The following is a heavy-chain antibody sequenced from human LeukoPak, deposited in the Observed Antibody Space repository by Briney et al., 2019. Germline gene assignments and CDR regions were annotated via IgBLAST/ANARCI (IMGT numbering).Heavy chain of an antibody. D-gene: IGHD5-12*01. CDR1: GGSLSSYY. CDR3: ARHDSGYGSPDY. J-gene: IGHJ4*02. V-gene: IGHV4-4*09. Sequence: SETLSLTCTVSGGSLSSYYWSWIRQPPGKGLEWIGYIYTSGSTNYNPSLKSRVTISVDTSKNQFSLKLSSVTAADTAVYYCARHDSGYGSPDYWGQGTLVTVSS. CDR2: IYTSGST.